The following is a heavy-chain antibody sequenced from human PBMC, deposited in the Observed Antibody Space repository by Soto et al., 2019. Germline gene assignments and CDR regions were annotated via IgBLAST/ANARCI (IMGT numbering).Heavy chain of an antibody. CDR2: LIPSLGTA. Sequence: QVQLVQSGAEVKKPGSSMKVSCKASGGTISNYAISWVRQAPGQGLECVGGLIPSLGTANYAQKFQGRVTITDYESAGTAYMELSRLRSEDTAVYYCASVQAGAYYQVYYGMDVWGQGTTVTVSS. CDR1: GGTISNYA. J-gene: IGHJ6*02. V-gene: IGHV1-69*11. D-gene: IGHD3-22*01. CDR3: ASVQAGAYYQVYYGMDV.